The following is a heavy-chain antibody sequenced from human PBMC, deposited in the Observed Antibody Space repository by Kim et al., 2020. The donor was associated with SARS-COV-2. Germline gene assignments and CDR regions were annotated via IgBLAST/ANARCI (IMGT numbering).Heavy chain of an antibody. CDR1: GFTFGSYS. CDR3: AVSSSWL. J-gene: IGHJ4*02. Sequence: GGSLRLSCAASGFTFGSYSMNWVRQAPGKGLDWVSYISSTSSTIYYADSVKGRFTISRDNDKNSLYRQMNSLRAEDTAVYYCAVSSSWLWGQGTLVTVSS. D-gene: IGHD6-13*01. V-gene: IGHV3-48*04. CDR2: ISSTSSTI.